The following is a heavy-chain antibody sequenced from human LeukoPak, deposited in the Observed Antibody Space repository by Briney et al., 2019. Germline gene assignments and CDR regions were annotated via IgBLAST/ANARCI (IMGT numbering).Heavy chain of an antibody. J-gene: IGHJ4*02. Sequence: PGGSLRLSCAASGFKFSSYGMHWVRQAPGKGLEWVSFIRYDGSSKYYADSVKGRFTISRDNSKNTLYLQMNSLRAEDTAVYYCAKRIQSAMATGYWGQGTLVTVSS. CDR1: GFKFSSYG. CDR3: AKRIQSAMATGY. CDR2: IRYDGSSK. D-gene: IGHD5-18*01. V-gene: IGHV3-30*02.